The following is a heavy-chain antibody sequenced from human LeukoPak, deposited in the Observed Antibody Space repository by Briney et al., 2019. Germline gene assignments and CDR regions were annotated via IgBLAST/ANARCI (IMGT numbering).Heavy chain of an antibody. CDR2: INPNSGDT. J-gene: IGHJ5*02. D-gene: IGHD6-19*01. Sequence: ASVKVSCKASGYTFTGYYMHWVRQAPGQGLEWMGWINPNSGDTNYAQKFQGRVTMTRDTSISTAYMELSSLRSDDTAVYHCAPQVAGKYNWFDPWGQGTLVTVSS. CDR3: APQVAGKYNWFDP. V-gene: IGHV1-2*02. CDR1: GYTFTGYY.